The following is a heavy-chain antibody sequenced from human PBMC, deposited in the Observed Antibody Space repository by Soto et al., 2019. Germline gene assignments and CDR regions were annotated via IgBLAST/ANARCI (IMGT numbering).Heavy chain of an antibody. CDR3: AKWEDRGYGFAFDY. CDR1: GFTFRSYG. V-gene: IGHV3-30*18. J-gene: IGHJ4*02. D-gene: IGHD1-26*01. CDR2: ISYDGSNE. Sequence: ESGGGVVQPERSLRLSCAASGFTFRSYGMHWVRQTPGKGLEWVAGISYDGSNEYYADSVKGRFTISRDNSKNTLYLQTDSLKTEDTAVYYCAKWEDRGYGFAFDYWGQGTLVTVSS.